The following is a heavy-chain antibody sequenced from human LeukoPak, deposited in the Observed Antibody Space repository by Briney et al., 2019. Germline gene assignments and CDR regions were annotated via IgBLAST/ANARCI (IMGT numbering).Heavy chain of an antibody. CDR2: ISYDGSNK. Sequence: GRSLRLSCAASGFTFSSYAMHWVRQAPGKGLEWVAVISYDGSNKYYADSVKGRFTISRDNSKNTLYLQMNSLRAEDTAVYYCARERPESSFDYWGQGTLVTVSS. V-gene: IGHV3-30-3*01. CDR1: GFTFSSYA. CDR3: ARERPESSFDY. J-gene: IGHJ4*02.